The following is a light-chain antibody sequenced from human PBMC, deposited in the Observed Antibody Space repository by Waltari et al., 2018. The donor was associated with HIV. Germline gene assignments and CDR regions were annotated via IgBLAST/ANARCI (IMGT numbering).Light chain of an antibody. Sequence: DIQLTQSPSFLSASIGDRVTITCRASEDINNFLGWYQQKPGVAPKLLIYAASTLEDEVPSRFSGSGSGTDLTLTISSLQPEDFATYFCQQLNTYPPDTFGPGTKLEI. V-gene: IGKV1-9*01. CDR2: AAS. CDR1: EDINNF. J-gene: IGKJ2*01. CDR3: QQLNTYPPDT.